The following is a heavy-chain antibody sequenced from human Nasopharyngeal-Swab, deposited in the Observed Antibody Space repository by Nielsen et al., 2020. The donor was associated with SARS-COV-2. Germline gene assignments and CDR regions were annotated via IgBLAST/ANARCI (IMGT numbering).Heavy chain of an antibody. D-gene: IGHD3-16*02. CDR2: IKQDGSEK. Sequence: GGSLRLSCAASGFTFSSYAMSWDRQAPGKGLEWVANIKQDGSEKYYVDSVKGRFTVSRDNPKNLLYLQVNSLRAEDTAVYYCARQGVFVPAYFHQYYMDVWGKGTTVTVSS. CDR1: GFTFSSYA. J-gene: IGHJ6*03. V-gene: IGHV3-7*03. CDR3: ARQGVFVPAYFHQYYMDV.